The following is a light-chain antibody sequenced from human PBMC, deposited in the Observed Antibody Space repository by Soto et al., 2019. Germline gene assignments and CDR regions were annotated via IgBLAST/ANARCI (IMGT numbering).Light chain of an antibody. CDR3: SSYAGSNNLV. J-gene: IGLJ3*02. Sequence: QSALTQPPSASGSPGRSVTISCTGTSSDVGSYNYVSWYQQHPGKAPKLMIYEVTKRPSGVPDRFSGSKSGNTASLTVSGLQAEDEADYYCSSYAGSNNLVFGGGTQLTVL. V-gene: IGLV2-8*01. CDR1: SSDVGSYNY. CDR2: EVT.